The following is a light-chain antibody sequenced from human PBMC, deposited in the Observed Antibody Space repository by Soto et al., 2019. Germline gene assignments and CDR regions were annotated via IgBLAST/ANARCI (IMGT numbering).Light chain of an antibody. J-gene: IGKJ1*01. CDR1: QSVSTW. Sequence: DIQMTQSPSTLSASVGDRVTITCRASQSVSTWLAWDQQKPGKAPHLLIFKASTLESGVPSRFSGSGSGTECTLTITSLQPDDFATYYCQQYNVHSPWTFGQGTKVEIK. CDR2: KAS. V-gene: IGKV1-5*03. CDR3: QQYNVHSPWT.